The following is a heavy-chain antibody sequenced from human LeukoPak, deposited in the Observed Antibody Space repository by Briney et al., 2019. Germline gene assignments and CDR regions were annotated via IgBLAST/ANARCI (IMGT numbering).Heavy chain of an antibody. CDR1: GFTFSTYN. CDR3: ARNGWELRTHQPSDL. CDR2: ISSSGTYI. Sequence: GGSLRLSCAASGFTFSTYNINWVRQAPGKGLEWVSSISSSGTYIYYADSVKGRFTISRDNAKNSLYLQMNSLRAEDTAVYYCARNGWELRTHQPSDLWGQGTQVTVSS. D-gene: IGHD1-26*01. V-gene: IGHV3-21*01. J-gene: IGHJ5*02.